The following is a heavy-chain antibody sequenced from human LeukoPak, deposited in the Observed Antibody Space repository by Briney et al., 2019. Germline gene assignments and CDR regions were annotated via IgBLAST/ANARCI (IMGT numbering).Heavy chain of an antibody. CDR2: ISSTSSYI. V-gene: IGHV3-21*01. Sequence: GGSLRLSCAASGFTFSSYNMNWVRQAPGKGLEWVSSISSTSSYIYYADSVRGRFTISRDNAKNSLYLLMSSLRAEDTAVYYCARVFVGYCSSTSCYSLDPWGQGTLVTVSS. D-gene: IGHD2-2*01. J-gene: IGHJ5*02. CDR3: ARVFVGYCSSTSCYSLDP. CDR1: GFTFSSYN.